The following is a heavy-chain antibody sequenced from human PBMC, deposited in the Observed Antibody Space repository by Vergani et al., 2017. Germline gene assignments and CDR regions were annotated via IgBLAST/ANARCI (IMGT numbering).Heavy chain of an antibody. V-gene: IGHV3-64*07. Sequence: EVQLVESGGGLVQPGGSLSLSCAASGFTFSSYAMHWVRQAPGKGLEYVSGISNNGGSTYYADSVKGRFTISRDNSKNTLYLQMGSLRAEDMAVYYCARRYCSSTSCYYFDYWGQGTLVTVSS. D-gene: IGHD2-2*01. CDR3: ARRYCSSTSCYYFDY. CDR1: GFTFSSYA. J-gene: IGHJ4*02. CDR2: ISNNGGST.